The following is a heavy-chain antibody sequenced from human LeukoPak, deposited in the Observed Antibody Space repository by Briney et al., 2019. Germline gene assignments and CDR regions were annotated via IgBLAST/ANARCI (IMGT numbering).Heavy chain of an antibody. J-gene: IGHJ4*02. D-gene: IGHD6-13*01. CDR3: AKSGPDMAATGDFDN. CDR1: GFTFRSYA. CDR2: VSRSGDST. V-gene: IGHV3-23*01. Sequence: GGSLRLSCAASGFTFRSYAMSWVRQAPGKGLEWVSAVSRSGDSTYYADSVKGRFTISRDNSKNTLYLQMSSLRADDTAVYYCAKSGPDMAATGDFDNWGQGTLVTVSS.